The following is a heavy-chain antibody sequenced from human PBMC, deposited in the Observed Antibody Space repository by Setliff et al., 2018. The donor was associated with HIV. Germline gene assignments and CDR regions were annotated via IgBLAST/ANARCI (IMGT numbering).Heavy chain of an antibody. J-gene: IGHJ6*03. CDR2: IYHSGTT. CDR3: SRHGTYAAHYSYMDV. D-gene: IGHD1-1*01. V-gene: IGHV4-38-2*01. CDR1: GFSISSGHY. Sequence: SETLSLTCAVAGFSISSGHYWGWSRQPPGKGLEWIGTIYHSGTTYDNPSLKSRLTISVDTSKNHFSLILSSVTAADTAVYYCSRHGTYAAHYSYMDVWGKGTTGTV.